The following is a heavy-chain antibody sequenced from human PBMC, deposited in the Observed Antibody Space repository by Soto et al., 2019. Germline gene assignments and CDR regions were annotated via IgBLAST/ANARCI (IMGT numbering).Heavy chain of an antibody. CDR2: ISTYSGDT. J-gene: IGHJ5*02. V-gene: IGHV1-18*01. CDR3: ARHHGPTTSENWFDP. CDR1: GYTFFTYD. Sequence: QVHLVQSGVEVKTPGASVKVSCQASGYTFFTYDISWVRQAPGQGLEWMGWISTYSGDTKYAQKFQGRVTMTTDPSTTTAYLELRILRSDDTAVYYCARHHGPTTSENWFDPCGQGTLVTGSS. D-gene: IGHD5-12*01.